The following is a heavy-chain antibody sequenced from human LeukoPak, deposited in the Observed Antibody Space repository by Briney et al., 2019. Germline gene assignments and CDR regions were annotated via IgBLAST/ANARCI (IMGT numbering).Heavy chain of an antibody. V-gene: IGHV3-30*18. D-gene: IGHD4-11*01. CDR1: GFTFRTYG. J-gene: IGHJ4*02. Sequence: QPGGSLRLSCGASGFTFRTYGMHWVRLAPGKGLEWVAMISDDGMKKSHADSVKGRFTISRDNSKNTVYLQMISPRAEDTAVYYCAKDSKTYSFDYWGQGTLVTVSS. CDR3: AKDSKTYSFDY. CDR2: ISDDGMKK.